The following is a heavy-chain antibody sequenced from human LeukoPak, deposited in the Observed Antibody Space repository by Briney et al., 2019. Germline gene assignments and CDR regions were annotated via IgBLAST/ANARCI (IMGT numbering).Heavy chain of an antibody. Sequence: SETLSLTCTVSGGSISGYYWSWIRQPPGKGLEGIGYIHYSGSNNYNTSLKSRVTISVDTPKTHFSLKLSSVTAADTAVYFCARTQEAGYSSGRYDSYYYYYMDVWGKGTTVTISS. D-gene: IGHD6-19*01. V-gene: IGHV4-59*01. CDR1: GGSISGYY. CDR2: IHYSGSN. J-gene: IGHJ6*03. CDR3: ARTQEAGYSSGRYDSYYYYYMDV.